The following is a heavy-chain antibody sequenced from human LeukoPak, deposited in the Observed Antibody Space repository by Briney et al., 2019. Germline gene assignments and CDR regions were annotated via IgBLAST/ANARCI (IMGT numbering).Heavy chain of an antibody. D-gene: IGHD3-16*01. J-gene: IGHJ4*02. CDR3: ARGGSLGDY. CDR1: GYTFTTYT. CDR2: INAGNGNT. V-gene: IGHV1-3*01. Sequence: ASVKVSCKAPGYTFTTYTMHWVRQAPGQRLEWMGWINAGNGNTRYSQKLQGRVTITRDTSASTAYMELSSLRSEDTAVYYCARGGSLGDYWGQGTLVTVSS.